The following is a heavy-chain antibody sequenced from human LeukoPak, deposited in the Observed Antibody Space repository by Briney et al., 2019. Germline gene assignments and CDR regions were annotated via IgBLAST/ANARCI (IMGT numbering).Heavy chain of an antibody. J-gene: IGHJ6*02. CDR3: ARVGDYVDGMDV. CDR2: VSSGGTNK. D-gene: IGHD4-17*01. V-gene: IGHV3-30-3*01. CDR1: GFTFNIYA. Sequence: GRSLRLSCAASGFTFNIYAMHWVRQSPGKGLEWVAVVSSGGTNKYYADSVKGRFTISRDNSRNTLSLQMNSLRPEDTAVYYSARVGDYVDGMDVWGQGTTVTVSS.